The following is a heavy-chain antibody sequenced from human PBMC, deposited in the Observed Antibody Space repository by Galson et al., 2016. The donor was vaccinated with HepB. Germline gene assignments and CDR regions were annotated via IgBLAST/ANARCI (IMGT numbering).Heavy chain of an antibody. CDR3: ESRSGPDDF. J-gene: IGHJ4*02. CDR1: GGTFNNFA. D-gene: IGHD6-19*01. CDR2: VIPLFGTA. Sequence: SVKVSCKASGGTFNNFAIAWVREAPGQGLEWVGGVIPLFGTASYAEKFQDRVTITADKSTSTTYMELRSLRSDDTALYYCESRSGPDDFWGQGTPVTVSS. V-gene: IGHV1-69*06.